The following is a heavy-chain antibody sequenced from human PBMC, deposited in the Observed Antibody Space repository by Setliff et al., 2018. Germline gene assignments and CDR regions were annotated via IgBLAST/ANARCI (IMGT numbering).Heavy chain of an antibody. D-gene: IGHD2-15*01. V-gene: IGHV1-18*01. CDR1: GHIFNSYG. CDR3: AISTLSICSGGSCPNAFDV. Sequence: ASVKVSCKASGHIFNSYGINWVRQALGKGLEWVGWISSYNDVTTYAQRFQGRVTLTKDTSTSAAYMELRSLRSDDSAVYYCAISTLSICSGGSCPNAFDVWGQGTMVTVSS. CDR2: ISSYNDVT. J-gene: IGHJ3*01.